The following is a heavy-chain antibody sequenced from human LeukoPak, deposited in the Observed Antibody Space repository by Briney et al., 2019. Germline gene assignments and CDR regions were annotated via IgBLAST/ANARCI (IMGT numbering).Heavy chain of an antibody. CDR2: IYYSGST. J-gene: IGHJ4*02. Sequence: PSETLSLTCTVSGGSISSSSYYWGWIRQPPGKGLEWSGSIYYSGSTYYNPSLKSRVTISVDTSKNQFSLKLSSVTAADTAVYYCARNGYDSSGYYFDYWGQGTLVTVSS. V-gene: IGHV4-39*07. CDR1: GGSISSSSYY. CDR3: ARNGYDSSGYYFDY. D-gene: IGHD3-22*01.